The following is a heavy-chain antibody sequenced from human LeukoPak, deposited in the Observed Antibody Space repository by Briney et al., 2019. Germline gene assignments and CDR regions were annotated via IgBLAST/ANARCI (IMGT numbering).Heavy chain of an antibody. CDR3: ARVGYGGNRGWWYFDL. J-gene: IGHJ2*01. D-gene: IGHD4-23*01. V-gene: IGHV3-21*01. CDR2: ISSRSSYI. Sequence: GGSLRLSCAASGFTFSSYSMNSVRQAPGEGVEWGSSISSRSSYIYYADSVKGGFTLSRDNAKNSLYLQMKSLRAEDTAVYYCARVGYGGNRGWWYFDLWGRGTLVTVSS. CDR1: GFTFSSYS.